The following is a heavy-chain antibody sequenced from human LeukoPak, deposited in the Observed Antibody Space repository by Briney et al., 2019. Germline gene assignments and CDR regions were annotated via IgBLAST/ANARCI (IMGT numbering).Heavy chain of an antibody. V-gene: IGHV1-69*05. J-gene: IGHJ4*02. CDR1: GGTYSSYA. CDR2: IIPIFGTA. CDR3: TAGDSSSLLGAY. Sequence: SVKVSCKASGGTYSSYAISWVRQAPGQGLEWMGGIIPIFGTANYAQKFQGRVTLTTDASTSTAYMELSSLRSEDTAVYYCTAGDSSSLLGAYWGQGTLVTVSS. D-gene: IGHD3-22*01.